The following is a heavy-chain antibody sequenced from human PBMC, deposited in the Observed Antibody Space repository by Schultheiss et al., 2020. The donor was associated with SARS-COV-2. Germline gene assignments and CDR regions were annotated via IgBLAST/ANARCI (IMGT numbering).Heavy chain of an antibody. D-gene: IGHD2-2*01. V-gene: IGHV4-39*01. CDR1: GGSISSSSYY. J-gene: IGHJ6*02. Sequence: SETLSLTCTVSGGSISSSSYYWGWIRQPPGKGLEWIGSIYYSGSTYYNPSLKSRVTISVDTSKNQFSLKLSSVTAADTAVYYCARQGRNPQGYCSSTSCRDVWGQGTTVTVSS. CDR3: ARQGRNPQGYCSSTSCRDV. CDR2: IYYSGST.